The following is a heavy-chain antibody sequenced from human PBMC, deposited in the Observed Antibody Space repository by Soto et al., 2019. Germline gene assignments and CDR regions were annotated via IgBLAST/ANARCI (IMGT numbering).Heavy chain of an antibody. V-gene: IGHV3-23*01. CDR3: AKETARRLCSSTSCAGY. Sequence: EVQLLESGGGLVQPGGSLRLSCAASGFTFSSYAMSWVRQAPGKGLEWVSAISGSGGSTYYADSVKGRFTISRDNSKNTLYLQMNSLRAEDTAVYYCAKETARRLCSSTSCAGYWGQGTLVTVSS. J-gene: IGHJ4*02. CDR1: GFTFSSYA. CDR2: ISGSGGST. D-gene: IGHD2-2*01.